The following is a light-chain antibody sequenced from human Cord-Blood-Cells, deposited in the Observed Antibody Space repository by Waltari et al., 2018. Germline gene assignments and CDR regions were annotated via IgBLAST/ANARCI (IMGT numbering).Light chain of an antibody. CDR3: SSYTSSSTWV. CDR1: SSDVGVYNL. J-gene: IGLJ3*02. CDR2: DVS. V-gene: IGLV2-14*01. Sequence: QSALTQPASVSGSPGQSITISRTGTSSDVGVYNLVSWYQQHPGKAPNLMIYDVSKRPSGVSHRFSGSKPGNTASLTISGLQAEDEADYYCSSYTSSSTWVFGGGTKLTVL.